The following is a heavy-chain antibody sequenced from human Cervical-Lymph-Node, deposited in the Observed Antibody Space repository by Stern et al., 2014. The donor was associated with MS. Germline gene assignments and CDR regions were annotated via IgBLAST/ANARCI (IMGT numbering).Heavy chain of an antibody. CDR1: GGDISSYH. Sequence: QVQLLESGPAVVKTSETLSLTCTVSGGDISSYHWSWIRQSPGKGPEWIGYIFYTGTTTYNPALESRITISVDTSKNQFSLRLSSVTAADTAVYYCARHSRVFLLERRDFIDYFDNWGQGSLVTVSP. J-gene: IGHJ4*02. D-gene: IGHD1-1*01. CDR2: IFYTGTT. V-gene: IGHV4-59*08. CDR3: ARHSRVFLLERRDFIDYFDN.